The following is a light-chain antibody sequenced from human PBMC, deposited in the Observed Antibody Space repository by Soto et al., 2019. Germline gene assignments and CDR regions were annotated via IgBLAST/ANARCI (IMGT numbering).Light chain of an antibody. CDR1: QSLLHSNGYNY. CDR3: MQALQTLWT. J-gene: IGKJ1*01. Sequence: DIVMTQSPLSLPVTPGLPASLSCRSSQSLLHSNGYNYLDWYLQKPGQSPQLLIYLGSNRASGVPDRFSGSGSGTDFTLKISRVEAEDVGVYYCMQALQTLWTFGQGTRWIS. CDR2: LGS. V-gene: IGKV2-28*01.